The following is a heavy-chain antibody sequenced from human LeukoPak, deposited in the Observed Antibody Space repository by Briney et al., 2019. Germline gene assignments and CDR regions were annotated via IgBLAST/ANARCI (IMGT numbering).Heavy chain of an antibody. CDR3: ARDKRVPDAFDI. CDR2: IYYSGST. CDR1: GGSISSGDYY. J-gene: IGHJ3*02. Sequence: SQTLSLTCTVSGGSISSGDYYWSWIRQPPGKGLEWIGYIYYSGSTYYNPSLKSRVTISVDTSKNQFSLKLSSVTAADTAVYYCARDKRVPDAFDIWGQGTMVTVSS. V-gene: IGHV4-30-4*01. D-gene: IGHD3-10*01.